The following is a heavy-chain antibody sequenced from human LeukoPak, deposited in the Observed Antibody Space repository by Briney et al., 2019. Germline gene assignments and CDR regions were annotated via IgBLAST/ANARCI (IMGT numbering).Heavy chain of an antibody. CDR2: ISADSATT. V-gene: IGHV3-23*01. CDR3: ARDFRGSGSWGYDAFDI. J-gene: IGHJ3*02. Sequence: GGSLRLSCAASGFNFGSYSMTWVRQAPGKGLEWVSVISADSATTFYADSVKGRFTISRDNSKNTLYLQMNSLRAEDTAVYYCARDFRGSGSWGYDAFDIWGQGTMVTVSS. D-gene: IGHD3-10*01. CDR1: GFNFGSYS.